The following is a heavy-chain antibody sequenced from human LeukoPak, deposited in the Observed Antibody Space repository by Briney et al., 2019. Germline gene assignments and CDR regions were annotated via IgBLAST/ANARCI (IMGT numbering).Heavy chain of an antibody. CDR2: IYYSGST. CDR1: GGSISSGGYY. V-gene: IGHV4-31*03. CDR3: ARVQYDSSGYYLDY. Sequence: PSETLSLTCTVSGGSISSGGYYWGWIRQHPGKGLEWIGYIYYSGSTYYNPSLKSRVTISVDTSKNQFSLKLSSVTAADTAVYYCARVQYDSSGYYLDYWGQGTLVTVSS. D-gene: IGHD3-22*01. J-gene: IGHJ4*02.